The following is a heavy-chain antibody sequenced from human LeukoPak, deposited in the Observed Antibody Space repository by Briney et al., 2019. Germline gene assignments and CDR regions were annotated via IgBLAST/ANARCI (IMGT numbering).Heavy chain of an antibody. CDR2: ISSSSSYI. CDR3: ARSRAGTPRPVYGMDV. Sequence: GGSLRLSCAASGFTFSSYSMNWVRQAPGKGLEGVSSISSSSSYIYYADSEKGRFTISGDNAKHSLYLQMNSLRAEDTAVYYCARSRAGTPRPVYGMDVWGQGTTVTVSS. CDR1: GFTFSSYS. J-gene: IGHJ6*02. V-gene: IGHV3-21*01. D-gene: IGHD6-19*01.